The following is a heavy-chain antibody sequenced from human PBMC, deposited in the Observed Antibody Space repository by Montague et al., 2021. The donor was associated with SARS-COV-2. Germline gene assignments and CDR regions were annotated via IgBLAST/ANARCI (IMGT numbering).Heavy chain of an antibody. J-gene: IGHJ4*02. CDR1: GDSDCIVALG. CDR3: ARDPRYSLSWSFDY. V-gene: IGHV6-1*01. CDR2: TYFRLEWYY. D-gene: IGHD6-13*01. Sequence: CAISGDSDCIVALGRKWEEHTSSLRSRQQRVTYFRLEWYYDYAVSVKSRMTISPDTSKNQFSLQLSSVTPEDRAVYYCARDPRYSLSWSFDYWGQGTLVTVSS.